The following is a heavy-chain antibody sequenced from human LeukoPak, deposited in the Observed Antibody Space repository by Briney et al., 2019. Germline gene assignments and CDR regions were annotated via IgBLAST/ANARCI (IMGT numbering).Heavy chain of an antibody. CDR2: ISDGGGYI. V-gene: IGHV3-21*01. D-gene: IGHD3-10*01. Sequence: WGSLRLSCAASGFTFSTYYMNWVRQAPGKGLEWVSCISDGGGYINYAESVKGRFAISRDNAKKSLYLQMNSLRGDDAAVYYCATMIRGVSHWGQGILVTVSS. CDR1: GFTFSTYY. CDR3: ATMIRGVSH. J-gene: IGHJ4*02.